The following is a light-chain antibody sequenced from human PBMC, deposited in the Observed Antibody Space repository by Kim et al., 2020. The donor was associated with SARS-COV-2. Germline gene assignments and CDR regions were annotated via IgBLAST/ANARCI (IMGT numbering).Light chain of an antibody. CDR3: QSYNRDNVL. Sequence: NFMLTQPHSVSESPGKTVTISCTRSNGSIDDNYVQWYQQCPGGVPTTVIYEDDQRPSGVSDRFSGSIDNSSNSASLTISGLRTEDEADYYCQSYNRDNVLFGGGTQLTVL. CDR2: EDD. J-gene: IGLJ2*01. V-gene: IGLV6-57*04. CDR1: NGSIDDNY.